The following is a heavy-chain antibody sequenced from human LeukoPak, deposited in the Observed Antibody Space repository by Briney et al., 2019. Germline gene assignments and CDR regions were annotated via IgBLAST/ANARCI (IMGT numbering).Heavy chain of an antibody. Sequence: ASVTVSCKASGYTFTSYYMHWVRQAPGQGLEWMGLINPSGGSTSYAQKFQGRVTMTRDTSTSTVYMELSSLRSEDTAVYYCATILRDCSSTSCYWNRDYYYYGTDVWGQGTTVTVSS. D-gene: IGHD2-2*01. V-gene: IGHV1-46*01. CDR1: GYTFTSYY. CDR3: ATILRDCSSTSCYWNRDYYYYGTDV. CDR2: INPSGGST. J-gene: IGHJ6*02.